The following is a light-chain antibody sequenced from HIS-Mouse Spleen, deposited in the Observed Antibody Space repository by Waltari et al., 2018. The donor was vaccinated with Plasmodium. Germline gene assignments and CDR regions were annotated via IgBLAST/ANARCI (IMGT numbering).Light chain of an antibody. J-gene: IGLJ2*01. CDR2: DVS. CDR1: SSDVGGYNY. CDR3: SSYTSSSTLV. Sequence: QSALTQPASVSGSPGQSITISCTGTSSDVGGYNYVSWYQQHPGKAPKLMIYDVSNRPSGVSKRFAGSKSGNAASLTICGLQAEDEADYYCSSYTSSSTLVFGGGTKLTVL. V-gene: IGLV2-14*03.